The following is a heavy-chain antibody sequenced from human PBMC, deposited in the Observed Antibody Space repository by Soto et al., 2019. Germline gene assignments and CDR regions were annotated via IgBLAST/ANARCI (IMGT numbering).Heavy chain of an antibody. V-gene: IGHV3-33*01. CDR2: IWYDGSNK. D-gene: IGHD3-3*01. CDR3: ARDYRDRSLNYDSDQRSSGPAGPFVTRHYYYYYMDV. J-gene: IGHJ6*03. CDR1: GFTFSSYG. Sequence: GESLKISCAASGFTFSSYGMHWVRQAPGKGLEWVAVIWYDGSNKYYADSVKGRFTISRDNSKNTLYLQMNSLRAEDTAVYYCARDYRDRSLNYDSDQRSSGPAGPFVTRHYYYYYMDVWGKGTTVTVSS.